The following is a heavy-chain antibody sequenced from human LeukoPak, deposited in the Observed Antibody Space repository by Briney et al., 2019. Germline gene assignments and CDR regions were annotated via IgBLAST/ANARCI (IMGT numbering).Heavy chain of an antibody. CDR3: ARGMGSGSYSAAYYFDY. CDR2: MNPNSGNT. CDR1: GYTFTTYD. Sequence: GASVKVSCKAFGYTFTTYDINWVRQATGQGLEWMGWMNPNSGNTGYARKFQGRVTMTSNTSISTAYMELTNLRSEDTAVYYCARGMGSGSYSAAYYFDYWGQGTLVTVSS. D-gene: IGHD3-22*01. J-gene: IGHJ4*02. V-gene: IGHV1-8*01.